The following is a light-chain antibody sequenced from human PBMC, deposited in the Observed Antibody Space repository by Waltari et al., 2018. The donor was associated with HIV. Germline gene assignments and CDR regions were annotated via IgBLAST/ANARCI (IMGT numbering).Light chain of an antibody. CDR1: SSHIGAPYA. J-gene: IGLJ3*02. CDR2: DNN. V-gene: IGLV1-40*01. CDR3: QSYDRVSGSWV. Sequence: QSVLTPPPSVSGAPGQRVTISCTGSSSHIGAPYAVHWYQQLPGTVPKLLIYDNNSRPTGVPDRFSGSKSGTSASLAITGLQTEDEADYYCQSYDRVSGSWVFGGGTKLTVL.